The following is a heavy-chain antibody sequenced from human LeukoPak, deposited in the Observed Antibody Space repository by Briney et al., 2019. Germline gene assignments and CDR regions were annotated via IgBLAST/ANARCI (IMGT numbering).Heavy chain of an antibody. Sequence: SETLSLTCTVSGGSISSSSYYWGWIRQPPGKGLEWIGSIYYSGSTNYNPSLKSRVTISVDTSKNQFSLKLSSVTAADTAVYYCARGGLWFGFSFDYWGQGTLVTVSS. CDR3: ARGGLWFGFSFDY. J-gene: IGHJ4*02. CDR1: GGSISSSSYY. CDR2: IYYSGST. D-gene: IGHD3-10*01. V-gene: IGHV4-39*07.